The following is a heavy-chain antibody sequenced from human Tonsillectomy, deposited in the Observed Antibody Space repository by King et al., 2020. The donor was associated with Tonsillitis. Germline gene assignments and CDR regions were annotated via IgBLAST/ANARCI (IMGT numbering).Heavy chain of an antibody. V-gene: IGHV3-53*01. CDR3: VTGGHYYGT. D-gene: IGHD3-10*01. CDR2: IYGGGNT. CDR1: GFSVSNNY. J-gene: IGHJ5*02. Sequence: VQLVESGGGLIQPGGSLRLSCAPSGFSVSNNYMSWVRQAPGKGLDWVSVIYGGGNTYYADSVKGRFTISRDNSKNTLYLQMNSLRAEDTAIYYYVTGGHYYGTWDQGTLVTVSS.